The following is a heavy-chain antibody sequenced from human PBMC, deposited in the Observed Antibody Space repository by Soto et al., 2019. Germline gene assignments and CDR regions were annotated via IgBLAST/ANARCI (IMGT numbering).Heavy chain of an antibody. V-gene: IGHV4-31*03. CDR2: IYYSGST. J-gene: IGHJ4*02. CDR1: GGSISSGGYY. D-gene: IGHD1-1*01. Sequence: TLSLTCTVSGGSISSGGYYWSWIRQHPGKGLEWIGYIYYSGSTYYNPSLKSRVTISVDTSKNQFSLKLSSVTAADTAVYYCARDMGDGYNSLDYWGQGTLVTVSS. CDR3: ARDMGDGYNSLDY.